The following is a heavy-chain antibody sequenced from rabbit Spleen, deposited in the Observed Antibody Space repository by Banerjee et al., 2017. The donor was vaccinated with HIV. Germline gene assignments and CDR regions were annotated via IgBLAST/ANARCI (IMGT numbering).Heavy chain of an antibody. D-gene: IGHD5-1*01. CDR2: IGAGVSYTT. J-gene: IGHJ4*01. CDR1: GFSFSYSDY. Sequence: QSLEESGGDLVKPGASLTLTCTASGFSFSYSDYMCWVRQPPGKGPEWIACIGAGVSYTTYYATWAKGRFTISKTSSTTVTLQMTSLTAADTATYFCARDLVGVIGWNFAWWGPGTLVTVS. V-gene: IGHV1S40*01. CDR3: ARDLVGVIGWNFAW.